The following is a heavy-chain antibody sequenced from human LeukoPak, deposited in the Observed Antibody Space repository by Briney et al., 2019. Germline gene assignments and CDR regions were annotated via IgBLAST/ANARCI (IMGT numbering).Heavy chain of an antibody. V-gene: IGHV3-53*01. CDR1: GSTVSSNF. J-gene: IGHJ4*02. D-gene: IGHD5-24*01. CDR2: FYVGGAT. Sequence: GSLRLSCAASGSTVSSNFMNWVRQAPGKGLEWVSVFYVGGATYYADSVKGRFTISRDNSENTLYLQMKSLRAEDTAVYYCARGDGYNFFDYWGQGTLVTVSS. CDR3: ARGDGYNFFDY.